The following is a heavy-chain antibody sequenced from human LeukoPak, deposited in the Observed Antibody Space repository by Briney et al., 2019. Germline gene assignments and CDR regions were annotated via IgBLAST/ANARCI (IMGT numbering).Heavy chain of an antibody. V-gene: IGHV4-39*07. J-gene: IGHJ3*02. CDR3: ARGGLISLANTPLGAFDI. CDR1: GGSISSSSYY. CDR2: IYYSGST. Sequence: SETLSLTCKVSGGSISSSSYYWGWIRQPPGKGLEWIGIIYYSGSTYYNPSLKSRVTISVDTSKNQFSLKLSSVTAADTAVYYCARGGLISLANTPLGAFDIWGQGTMVSVSS. D-gene: IGHD3/OR15-3a*01.